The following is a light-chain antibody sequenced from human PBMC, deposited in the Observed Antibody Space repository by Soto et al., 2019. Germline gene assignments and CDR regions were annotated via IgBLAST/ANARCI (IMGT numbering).Light chain of an antibody. CDR2: GAS. CDR3: QQYNYWIA. J-gene: IGKJ5*01. Sequence: EIVMTQAAATLSVSPGESATLSCRASQSVNNNLAWYQHKPGQAPRLLIYGASTRATGIPARFSGSGSGTEFTLTISSLQSEDFAVYYCQQYNYWIAFGQGTRLEIK. CDR1: QSVNNN. V-gene: IGKV3-15*01.